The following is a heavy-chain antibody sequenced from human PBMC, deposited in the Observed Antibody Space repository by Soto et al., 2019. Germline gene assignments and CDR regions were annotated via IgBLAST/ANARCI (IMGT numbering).Heavy chain of an antibody. V-gene: IGHV4-4*02. CDR3: ARRSGTTFY. J-gene: IGHJ4*02. CDR1: SGSISSLNW. CDR2: IFHSGST. D-gene: IGHD1-1*01. Sequence: QIQLQESGPGLVKPSGTLSLTCAVSSGSISSLNWWSWVRQPPGKGLEWIGEIFHSGSTNYNPSLKSRVHMSGDKSKNQFSLKVFSGTAADTALYFCARRSGTTFYWGRGTLVIVSS.